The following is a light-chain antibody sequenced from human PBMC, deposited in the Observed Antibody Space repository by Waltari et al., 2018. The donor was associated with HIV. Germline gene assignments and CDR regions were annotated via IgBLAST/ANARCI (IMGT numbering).Light chain of an antibody. Sequence: LMTQSPLSSPVTLGQQANISCRSSQSLVHSDGRTYLSWLQQRPGQPPRLLIHKASNLFSGVSDRFSGSGSGTDFTLKIDRVEPADVGVYYCVQTTQFPYTFGQGTKLEIQ. J-gene: IGKJ2*01. CDR2: KAS. CDR3: VQTTQFPYT. V-gene: IGKV2-24*01. CDR1: QSLVHSDGRTY.